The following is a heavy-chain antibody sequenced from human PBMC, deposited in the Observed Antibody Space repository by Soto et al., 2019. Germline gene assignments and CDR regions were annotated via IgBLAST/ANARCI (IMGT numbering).Heavy chain of an antibody. D-gene: IGHD6-19*01. Sequence: SETLSLTCSVSGGSISSGGYYWSWIRQHPGKGLEWIGYIYYSRSTYYNPSLKSRVTISVDTSKNQFSLKLSSVTAADTGVYYCARPGQYSSGWTGPWEYFPHWGQGTLVTVSS. V-gene: IGHV4-31*03. CDR3: ARPGQYSSGWTGPWEYFPH. CDR2: IYYSRST. CDR1: GGSISSGGYY. J-gene: IGHJ1*01.